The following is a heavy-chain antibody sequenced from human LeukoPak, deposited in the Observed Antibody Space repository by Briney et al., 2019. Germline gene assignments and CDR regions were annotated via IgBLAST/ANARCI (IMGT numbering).Heavy chain of an antibody. CDR1: GFTFSGYW. Sequence: GGSLRLSCAASGFTFSGYWMSWVRQAPGKGLEWVANIKHDGSEKYHEDSVKGRFTISRDNSQNSLYLQMNSLRPEDTAVYYCARGAGWDHPDYWGQGTLVTVSS. J-gene: IGHJ4*02. CDR3: ARGAGWDHPDY. V-gene: IGHV3-7*01. CDR2: IKHDGSEK. D-gene: IGHD6-19*01.